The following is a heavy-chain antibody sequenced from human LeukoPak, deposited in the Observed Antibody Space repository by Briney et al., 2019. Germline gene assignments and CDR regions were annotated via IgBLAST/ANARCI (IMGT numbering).Heavy chain of an antibody. V-gene: IGHV1-2*02. D-gene: IGHD2-21*01. J-gene: IGHJ4*02. CDR1: GYTFTGYY. CDR2: INPNSGGT. Sequence: ASVKVSCKASGYTFTGYYMHWVRQAPGQGLEWMGWINPNSGGTNYAQKFQGRVTMTRDTSISTAYMELSRLRSDDTAVYSCARDPEYVAIYDYWGQGTLVTVSS. CDR3: ARDPEYVAIYDY.